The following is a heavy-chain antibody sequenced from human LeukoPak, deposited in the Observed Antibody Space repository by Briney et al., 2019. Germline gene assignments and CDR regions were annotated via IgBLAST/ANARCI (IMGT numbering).Heavy chain of an antibody. D-gene: IGHD3-22*01. CDR1: GYTFTSYG. V-gene: IGHV1-18*01. CDR3: TRDFYDPSGGN. Sequence: GASVKVSCEASGYTFTSYGISWVRQAPGQGIEWMGWISGYNGNTNYPQKLQGRVTMTTDTSTSTAYMELRSLRSDDTAVYYCTRDFYDPSGGNWGQGTLVTVSS. J-gene: IGHJ4*02. CDR2: ISGYNGNT.